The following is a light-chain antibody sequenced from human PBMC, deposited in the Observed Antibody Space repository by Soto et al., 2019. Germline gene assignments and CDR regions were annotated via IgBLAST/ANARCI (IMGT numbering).Light chain of an antibody. CDR2: SNN. J-gene: IGLJ1*01. CDR1: SSNIGSNT. V-gene: IGLV1-44*01. Sequence: QSVLTQPPSASGTPGQRVTISCSGSSSNIGSNTGNWYQQLPGTAPKLLIYSNNQRPSVVPDRFSCSKSSTSASLAISGLQSEDEDDYYCAAWDDSLNGKVFGTGTKLTV. CDR3: AAWDDSLNGKV.